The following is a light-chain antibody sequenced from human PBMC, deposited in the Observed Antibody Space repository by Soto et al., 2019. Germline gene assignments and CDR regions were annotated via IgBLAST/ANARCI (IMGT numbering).Light chain of an antibody. V-gene: IGKV3-20*01. CDR2: GAS. Sequence: EIVLTQSPGALYLSPGERATLSCSASQRVSRSYLAWYQQKPGQAPRLLIYGASSRATGIQDKFSGSGSGTDFTITISKLEPEDFAVYDCQQYGSAPLTYGGGTKVEIK. CDR3: QQYGSAPLT. CDR1: QRVSRSY. J-gene: IGKJ4*01.